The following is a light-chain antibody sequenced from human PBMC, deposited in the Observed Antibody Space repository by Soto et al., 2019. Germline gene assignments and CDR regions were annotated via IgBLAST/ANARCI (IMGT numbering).Light chain of an antibody. J-gene: IGKJ4*01. CDR3: QQYGSSPLT. CDR1: QSVSSNY. Sequence: EIVLTQSPGTLSLSPGERATLSCRASQSVSSNYLAWYQQKPGQAPRLLIYGASSRATGIPARFSGSGSGTDFTLTISRLEPEDFAVYYCQQYGSSPLTFGGGTKVDIK. CDR2: GAS. V-gene: IGKV3-20*01.